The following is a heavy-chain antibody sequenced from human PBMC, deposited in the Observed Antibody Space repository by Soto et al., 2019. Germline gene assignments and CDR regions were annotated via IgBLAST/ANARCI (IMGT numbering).Heavy chain of an antibody. V-gene: IGHV4-30-4*01. Sequence: PSETLSLTCTVSGGSISSGDYYWSWIRQPPGKGLEWIGYIYYSGSTYYNPSLKSRATISVDTSKNQFSLKLSSVTAADTAVYYCARGFRPRRFVTMIVVVIKDYWYFDLWGRGTLVTVSS. CDR1: GGSISSGDYY. CDR2: IYYSGST. CDR3: ARGFRPRRFVTMIVVVIKDYWYFDL. J-gene: IGHJ2*01. D-gene: IGHD3-22*01.